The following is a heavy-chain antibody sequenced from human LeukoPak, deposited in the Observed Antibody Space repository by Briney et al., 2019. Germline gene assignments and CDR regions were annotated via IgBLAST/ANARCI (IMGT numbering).Heavy chain of an antibody. J-gene: IGHJ5*02. CDR1: GFTFSSYG. CDR2: ISYDGSNE. Sequence: PGGSLRLSCAASGFTFSSYGMHWVRQAPGRGLDWVAFISYDGSNEYYADSVKGRFTISRDNSKNTLYLQMNSLRPEDTAVYYCAKNPSRVDIAATEPWGQGTLVTVPS. V-gene: IGHV3-30*02. CDR3: AKNPSRVDIAATEP. D-gene: IGHD6-13*01.